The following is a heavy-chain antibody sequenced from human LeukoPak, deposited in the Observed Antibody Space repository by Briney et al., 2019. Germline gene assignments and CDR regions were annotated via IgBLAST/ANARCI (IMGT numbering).Heavy chain of an antibody. Sequence: GGSLRLSCSASGFTFSSYSMSWARQAPGKGLEWVANVNQDGSEKFYVDSVKGRLTISRDNAKDSLFLQMNSLRADDTAVYYCAGGAAAGLYYYYMDVWGKGTTVTVSS. V-gene: IGHV3-7*01. CDR1: GFTFSSYS. CDR2: VNQDGSEK. D-gene: IGHD6-25*01. CDR3: AGGAAAGLYYYYMDV. J-gene: IGHJ6*03.